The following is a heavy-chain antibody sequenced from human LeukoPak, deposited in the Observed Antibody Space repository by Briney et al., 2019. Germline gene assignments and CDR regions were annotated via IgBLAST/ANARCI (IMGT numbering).Heavy chain of an antibody. V-gene: IGHV1-2*02. CDR3: TTGDSPWVY. CDR1: GYTLTAYY. Sequence: ASVKVSCKASGYTLTAYYIHWVRQAAGKELEWMGCIDPNSGGTSFAQKFQGRVSMTSDTSITTAYVELSSLKTDDTAVYYCTTGDSPWVYWGEGNQVTVSS. CDR2: IDPNSGGT. J-gene: IGHJ4*02. D-gene: IGHD1-26*01.